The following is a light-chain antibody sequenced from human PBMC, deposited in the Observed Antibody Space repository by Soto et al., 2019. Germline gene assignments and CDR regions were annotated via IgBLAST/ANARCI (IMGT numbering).Light chain of an antibody. Sequence: QAVVTQEPSLTVSPGGTVTLTCGSSTGAVTSGHYPYWFQQKPGQAPRTLIYDTNNKHSWTPARFSGSLLGGKPALTLSGAQPEDEAEYYCLLSYGGDRVFGGGTKLTVL. J-gene: IGLJ3*02. CDR1: TGAVTSGHY. CDR3: LLSYGGDRV. V-gene: IGLV7-46*01. CDR2: DTN.